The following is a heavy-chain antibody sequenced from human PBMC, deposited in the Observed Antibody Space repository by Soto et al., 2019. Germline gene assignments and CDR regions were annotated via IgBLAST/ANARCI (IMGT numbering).Heavy chain of an antibody. D-gene: IGHD3-3*01. V-gene: IGHV3-7*01. Sequence: PGGSLRLSCAASGFTFSSYWMSWVRQAPGKGLEWVANIKQDGSEKYYVDSVKGRFTISRDNAKNSLYLQMNSLRAEDTSVYYCAREVLRFLEWFGSWFDPWGQGTLVTVSS. CDR2: IKQDGSEK. CDR1: GFTFSSYW. J-gene: IGHJ5*02. CDR3: AREVLRFLEWFGSWFDP.